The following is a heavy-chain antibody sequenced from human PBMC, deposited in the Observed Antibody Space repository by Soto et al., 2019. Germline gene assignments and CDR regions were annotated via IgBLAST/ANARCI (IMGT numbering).Heavy chain of an antibody. Sequence: QVQLVQSGAEVKKPGSSVKVSCKASGGTFSSYTISWVRQAPGQGLEWMGRIIPILGIANYAQKFQGRVTITADKSTSTAYMELRSLRSEDTAVYYCVLVVAATSDAFDIWGQGTMVTVSS. D-gene: IGHD2-15*01. J-gene: IGHJ3*02. CDR1: GGTFSSYT. CDR3: VLVVAATSDAFDI. CDR2: IIPILGIA. V-gene: IGHV1-69*02.